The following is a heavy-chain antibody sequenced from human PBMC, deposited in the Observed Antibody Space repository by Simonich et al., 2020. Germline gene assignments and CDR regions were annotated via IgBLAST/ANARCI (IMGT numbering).Heavy chain of an antibody. J-gene: IGHJ3*02. CDR2: INPSSGGT. D-gene: IGHD2-2*01. Sequence: QVQLVQSGAEVKKPGASVKVSCKASGYTFTGSYMHWVRQAPGQGLESLVWINPSSGGTNDAHKFHGRGSMNRDTSISTSYMELSRLRSDDTAGYYCARDPVVPAAIRNAFDIWGQGTMVTVSS. V-gene: IGHV1-2*07. CDR1: GYTFTGSY. CDR3: ARDPVVPAAIRNAFDI.